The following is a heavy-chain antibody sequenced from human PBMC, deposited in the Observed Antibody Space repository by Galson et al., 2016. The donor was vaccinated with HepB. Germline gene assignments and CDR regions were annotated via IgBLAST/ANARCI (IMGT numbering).Heavy chain of an antibody. V-gene: IGHV3-30*19. D-gene: IGHD2-2*01. CDR1: GFTFSSYG. J-gene: IGHJ4*02. CDR2: IRYDGYNI. CDR3: ARSSSSWYFFDF. Sequence: SLRLSCAASGFTFSSYGMHWVRQAPGKGLEWVALIRYDGYNIFYADSVKGRFTISRDNSRNTLYLQMNSLRAEDTAVYYCARSSSSWYFFDFWGQGTLVTVSS.